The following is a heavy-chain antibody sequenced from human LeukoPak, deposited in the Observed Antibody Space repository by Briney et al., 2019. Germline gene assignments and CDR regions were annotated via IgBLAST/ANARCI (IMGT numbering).Heavy chain of an antibody. V-gene: IGHV1-69*13. D-gene: IGHD2-2*01. CDR3: ARGLEEYQLPILYYYYYMDV. CDR1: GGTFSSYA. Sequence: SVKVSCKASGGTFSSYAISWVRQAPGQGLEWMGGIIPIFGTADYAQKFQGRVTITADESTSTAYMELSSLRSEDTAVYYCARGLEEYQLPILYYYYYMDVWGKGTTVTVSS. CDR2: IIPIFGTA. J-gene: IGHJ6*03.